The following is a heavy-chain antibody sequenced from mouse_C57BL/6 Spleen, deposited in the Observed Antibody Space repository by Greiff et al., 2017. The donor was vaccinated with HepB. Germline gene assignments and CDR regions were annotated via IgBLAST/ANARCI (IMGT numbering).Heavy chain of an antibody. CDR3: ARGGDYTQTWFAY. CDR1: GYTFTSYW. D-gene: IGHD2-4*01. J-gene: IGHJ3*01. Sequence: QVQLQQPGAELVRPGSSVKLSCKASGYTFTSYWMDWVKQRPGQGLEWIGNIYPSDSETHYNQKFKDKATLTVDKSSSTAYMQLSSLTSEDSAVYYCARGGDYTQTWFAYWGQGTLVTVSA. CDR2: IYPSDSET. V-gene: IGHV1-61*01.